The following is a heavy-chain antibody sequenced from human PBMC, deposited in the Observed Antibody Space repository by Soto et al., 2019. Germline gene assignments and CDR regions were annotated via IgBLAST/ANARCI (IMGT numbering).Heavy chain of an antibody. J-gene: IGHJ3*01. CDR3: ARVSPRGVNALQG. D-gene: IGHD3-10*01. Sequence: QVQLVESGGGVVQPGRSLRLSCAASGFAFSNFGLHWVRQAPGKGVEWVGMIWYDGSRKYYVDSLKGRVTISRDDSKNTLYLEMSSLRDEDTAMYYCARVSPRGVNALQGWGQGTMVTVSS. CDR1: GFAFSNFG. CDR2: IWYDGSRK. V-gene: IGHV3-33*01.